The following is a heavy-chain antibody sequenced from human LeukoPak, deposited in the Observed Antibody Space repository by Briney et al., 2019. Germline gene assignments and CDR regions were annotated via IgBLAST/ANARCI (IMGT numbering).Heavy chain of an antibody. D-gene: IGHD6-13*01. Sequence: GGSLRLSCAASGFTFSSYGMHWVRQAPGKGLEWVAFIRYDGSNKYYADSVKGRFTISRDNSKNTLYLQMNSLRAEDTAVYYCAKERGAAAGTVYFDFWGQGTLVTVSS. V-gene: IGHV3-30*02. J-gene: IGHJ4*02. CDR1: GFTFSSYG. CDR3: AKERGAAAGTVYFDF. CDR2: IRYDGSNK.